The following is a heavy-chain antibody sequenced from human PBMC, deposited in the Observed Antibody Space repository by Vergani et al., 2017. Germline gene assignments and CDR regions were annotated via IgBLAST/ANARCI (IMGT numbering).Heavy chain of an antibody. CDR1: RYPFSRYG. Sequence: QVHLVQSGAEVKKPGSSVRVSCKASRYPFSRYGISWVRQAPGQGLEWMGWISAYSGETRYARSLQGRVTMTTDASTNTAYMSLRSLRSDDTAIYYCSRGGFYTSRNDFKFYGLGVWGQGTTVTVTS. J-gene: IGHJ6*02. V-gene: IGHV1-18*01. CDR3: SRGGFYTSRNDFKFYGLGV. D-gene: IGHD3-3*01. CDR2: ISAYSGET.